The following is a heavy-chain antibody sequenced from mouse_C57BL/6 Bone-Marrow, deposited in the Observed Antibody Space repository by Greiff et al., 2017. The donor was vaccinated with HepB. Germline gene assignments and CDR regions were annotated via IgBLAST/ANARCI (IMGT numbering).Heavy chain of an antibody. Sequence: EVQLVESGGGLVKPGGSLKLSCAASGFTFSSYTMSWVRQTPEKRLEWVATISGGGGNTYYPDSVKGRFTISRDNAKTTLYLQMSSLRSEDTALYYCARPSFYGNAMDYWGQGTSVTVSS. CDR3: ARPSFYGNAMDY. CDR2: ISGGGGNT. J-gene: IGHJ4*01. D-gene: IGHD1-1*01. V-gene: IGHV5-9*01. CDR1: GFTFSSYT.